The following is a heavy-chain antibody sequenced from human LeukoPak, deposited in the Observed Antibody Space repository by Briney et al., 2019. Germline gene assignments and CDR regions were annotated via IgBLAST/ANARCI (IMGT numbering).Heavy chain of an antibody. V-gene: IGHV4-34*01. CDR2: INHSGST. Sequence: SETLSLTCAVYGGSFSGYYWSWIRQPPGKGLEWIGEINHSGSTNYNPSLKSRVTISVDTSKNQFSLKLSSVTAADTAVYHCARGSRGYSYGWGQGTLVTVSS. CDR1: GGSFSGYY. J-gene: IGHJ4*02. CDR3: ARGSRGYSYG. D-gene: IGHD5-18*01.